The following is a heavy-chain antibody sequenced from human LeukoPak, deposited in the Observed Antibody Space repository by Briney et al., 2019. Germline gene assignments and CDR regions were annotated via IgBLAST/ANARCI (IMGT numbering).Heavy chain of an antibody. V-gene: IGHV5-51*01. CDR1: GYTFTSYW. J-gene: IGHJ4*02. D-gene: IGHD5-12*01. CDR2: THPGDSDT. CDR3: ARSGMVATHFLDY. Sequence: GKSLKISCKGSGYTFTSYWIGWVRQMPGNGLEWMGITHPGDSDTRYSPSFQGQVTISADTSISTACLQWSSLKASDTAIYYCARSGMVATHFLDYWGQGTLVTVSS.